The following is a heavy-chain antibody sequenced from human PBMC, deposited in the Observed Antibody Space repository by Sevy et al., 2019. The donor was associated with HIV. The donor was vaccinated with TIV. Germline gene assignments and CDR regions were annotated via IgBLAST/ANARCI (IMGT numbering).Heavy chain of an antibody. D-gene: IGHD1-1*01. CDR2: ISMNGDAT. CDR3: ARDPNWQQMTDDHYYSMDV. J-gene: IGHJ6*02. Sequence: GGSLRLSCAASGFIFTDYYMTWIRQLPEKGLEYISQISMNGDATNYADSVKGRFTVSRDNAKKSLYLQMDNLGVEDTAGYYWARDPNWQQMTDDHYYSMDVWAKGPRSPSP. V-gene: IGHV3-11*01. CDR1: GFIFTDYY.